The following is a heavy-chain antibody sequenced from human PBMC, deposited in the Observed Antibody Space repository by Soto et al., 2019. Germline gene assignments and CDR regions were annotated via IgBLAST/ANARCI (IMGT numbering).Heavy chain of an antibody. J-gene: IGHJ4*02. CDR2: ISPYNGNT. Sequence: QVQLGQSGAEVKRPGASVKVSCKASGYTFRNYGITWVRQAPGQGLERMAWISPYNGNTNYAQDLQGRVTRTTDTYTNTAYMELRSLTSEDTAMYYCARDLVAGYDFCRAYNGGYLAYLGQGTLVTVSS. CDR1: GYTFRNYG. D-gene: IGHD3-3*01. CDR3: ARDLVAGYDFCRAYNGGYLAY. V-gene: IGHV1-18*01.